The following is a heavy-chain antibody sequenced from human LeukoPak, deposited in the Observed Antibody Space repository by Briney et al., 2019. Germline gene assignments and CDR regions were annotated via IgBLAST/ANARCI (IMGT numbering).Heavy chain of an antibody. V-gene: IGHV1-18*01. CDR1: GYTFSSYG. CDR2: ISAYTGNT. D-gene: IGHD2-21*02. J-gene: IGHJ4*02. Sequence: ASVRVSCKASGYTFSSYGISWVRQAPEQGLEWMGWISAYTGNTNYAQKFRGRVTMTTDTSTSTAYMELRSLRSDDTAVYYCARDHCGADCSPALYYFDCWGQGTLVTVSS. CDR3: ARDHCGADCSPALYYFDC.